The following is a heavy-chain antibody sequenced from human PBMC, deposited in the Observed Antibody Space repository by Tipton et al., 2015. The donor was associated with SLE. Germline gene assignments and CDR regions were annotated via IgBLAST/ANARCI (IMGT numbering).Heavy chain of an antibody. CDR1: GYSISSGYY. V-gene: IGHV4-38-2*01. D-gene: IGHD3-16*01. J-gene: IGHJ4*02. CDR2: IYHSGST. CDR3: ASSIMITFGGGGYFDY. Sequence: GLAKPSETLSLTCAVSGYSISSGYYWGWIRQPPGKGLEWIGSIYHSGSTYYNPSLKSRVTISVDTSKNQFSLKLSSVTAADTAVYYCASSIMITFGGGGYFDYWGQGTLVTVSS.